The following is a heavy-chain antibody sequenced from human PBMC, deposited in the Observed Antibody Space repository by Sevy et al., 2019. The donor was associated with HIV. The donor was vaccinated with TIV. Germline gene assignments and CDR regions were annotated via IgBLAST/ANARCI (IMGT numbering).Heavy chain of an antibody. CDR1: GGAISSSSYY. CDR3: ARNWFSMYNWFDP. D-gene: IGHD3-9*01. CDR2: IYYSGST. V-gene: IGHV4-39*01. J-gene: IGHJ5*02. Sequence: SETLSLTCTVSGGAISSSSYYWGWIRQPPGKGLEWIGSIYYSGSTYYNPSLKSRVTISVDTSKNQFSLKLSSVTAADTAVYYCARNWFSMYNWFDPWGQRTLVTVSS.